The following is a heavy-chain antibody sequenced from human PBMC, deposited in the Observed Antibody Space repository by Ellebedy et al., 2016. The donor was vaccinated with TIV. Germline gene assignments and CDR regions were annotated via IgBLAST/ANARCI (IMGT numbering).Heavy chain of an antibody. CDR3: ARERISALITSVRGFIDS. J-gene: IGHJ4*02. CDR2: FIPTFDTA. V-gene: IGHV1-69*13. Sequence: ASVKVSCXVSADTFNNYAISWLRQAPGQGLEWMGKFIPTFDTADYTQKFQGRITITADEFATTAYLALSSLRSEDTAVYYCARERISALITSVRGFIDSWGQGTLVNVSS. CDR1: ADTFNNYA. D-gene: IGHD3-10*01.